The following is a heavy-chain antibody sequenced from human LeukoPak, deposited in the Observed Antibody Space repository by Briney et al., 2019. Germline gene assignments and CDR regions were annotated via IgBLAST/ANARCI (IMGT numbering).Heavy chain of an antibody. CDR2: IYYSGST. Sequence: SETLSLTCTVSGDSISSGGYYWSWIRQHPGKGLEWIGYIYYSGSTYYNPSLKSRVTISVDTSKNQFSLKLSSVTAADTAVYYCARKLCSSTSCWFDPWGQGTLVTVSS. D-gene: IGHD2-2*01. J-gene: IGHJ5*02. CDR3: ARKLCSSTSCWFDP. CDR1: GDSISSGGYY. V-gene: IGHV4-31*03.